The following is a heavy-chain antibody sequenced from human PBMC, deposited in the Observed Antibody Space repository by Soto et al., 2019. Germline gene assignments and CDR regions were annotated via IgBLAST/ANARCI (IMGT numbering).Heavy chain of an antibody. D-gene: IGHD4-17*01. J-gene: IGHJ6*03. V-gene: IGHV1-8*01. CDR1: GYTFTSYD. Sequence: GASVKVSCKASGYTFTSYDINWVRQATGQGLEWMGWMNPNSGNTGYAQKFQGRVTMTRNTSISTAYMELSSLRSEDTAVYYCARGKYGDYVFNYYYYMDVWGKGPTVTVSS. CDR3: ARGKYGDYVFNYYYYMDV. CDR2: MNPNSGNT.